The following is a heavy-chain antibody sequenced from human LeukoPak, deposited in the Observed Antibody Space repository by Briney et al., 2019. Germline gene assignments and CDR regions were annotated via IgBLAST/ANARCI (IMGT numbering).Heavy chain of an antibody. D-gene: IGHD3-16*01. CDR1: GGSISSGGFY. Sequence: SQTLSLTCPVSGGSISSGGFYLNWIRQPPGKGLEWIGYIYYSGSTDYNPSLKSRLTISLDTSKNQLSLKLTSVTAADTAVYYCARAADDRRGWFDPWGQGALVTISS. CDR2: IYYSGST. J-gene: IGHJ5*02. CDR3: ARAADDRRGWFDP. V-gene: IGHV4-31*03.